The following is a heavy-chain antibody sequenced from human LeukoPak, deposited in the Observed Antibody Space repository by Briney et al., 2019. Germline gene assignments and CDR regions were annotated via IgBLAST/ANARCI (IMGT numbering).Heavy chain of an antibody. CDR3: ARDLMRVNYDSSGYPIY. J-gene: IGHJ4*02. Sequence: GASVKVSCKASGYTFTSYGISWVRQAPGQGLEWMGWISAYNGNTNYAQKLQGRVTMTTDTSTSTAYMELRSLRSDDTAVYYCARDLMRVNYDSSGYPIYWGQGTLVTVSS. V-gene: IGHV1-18*01. CDR2: ISAYNGNT. CDR1: GYTFTSYG. D-gene: IGHD3-22*01.